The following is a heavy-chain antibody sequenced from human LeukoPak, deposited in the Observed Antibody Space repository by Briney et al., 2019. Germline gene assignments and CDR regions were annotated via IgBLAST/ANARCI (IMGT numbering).Heavy chain of an antibody. CDR2: IYSSGST. Sequence: PSQTLSLTCTVSGGSISGASYYWSWIRQPAGKGLERIGRIYSSGSTNYNPSLKSRVTISLDTSKNQFSLKLSSVTAADTAMYYCARVSRGNSVGGDYWGQGTLVTVSS. D-gene: IGHD4-23*01. J-gene: IGHJ4*02. CDR3: ARVSRGNSVGGDY. V-gene: IGHV4-61*02. CDR1: GGSISGASYY.